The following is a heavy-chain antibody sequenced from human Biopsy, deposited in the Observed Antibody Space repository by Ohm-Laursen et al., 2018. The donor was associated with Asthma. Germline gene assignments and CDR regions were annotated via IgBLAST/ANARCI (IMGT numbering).Heavy chain of an antibody. CDR1: GFAVSRDH. CDR3: ARGDSSNWSHYYFDY. D-gene: IGHD3-22*01. J-gene: IGHJ4*02. Sequence: SLRLSCAASGFAVSRDHMFWVRQAPGKGLEWVSVIYRGGTSHSSDSVRDRFTISRDYSKNKLYLQMHSLRAEDMAVYYCARGDSSNWSHYYFDYWGQGTLVTVSS. CDR2: IYRGGTS. V-gene: IGHV3-53*01.